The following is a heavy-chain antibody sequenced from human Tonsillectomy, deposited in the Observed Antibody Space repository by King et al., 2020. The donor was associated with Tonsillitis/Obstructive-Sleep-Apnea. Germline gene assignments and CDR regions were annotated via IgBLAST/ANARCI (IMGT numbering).Heavy chain of an antibody. CDR1: GYIFTDYF. J-gene: IGHJ3*02. D-gene: IGHD3-16*01. V-gene: IGHV1-2*06. Sequence: VQLVQSGAEVKKPGASVKVSCKASGYIFTDYFLHCVRQAPGPGLEWMGRFNPNSGGTNYAQKFQGRVTLTRDTSISTVYMELRGLRSDDTAVYYCATVDNDSTEIWGQGTMVTVSS. CDR2: FNPNSGGT. CDR3: ATVDNDSTEI.